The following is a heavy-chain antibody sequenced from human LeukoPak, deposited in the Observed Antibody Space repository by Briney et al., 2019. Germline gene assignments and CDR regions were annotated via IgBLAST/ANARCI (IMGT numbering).Heavy chain of an antibody. CDR1: GFTFSSYE. D-gene: IGHD6-13*01. Sequence: PGGSLRLSCAASGFTFSSYEMNWVRQAPGKGLEWASYISSSGSTIYYADSVKGRFTISRDNAKNSLYLQMNSLRAEDTAVYYCARDGAYSSSWVWFDPWGRGTLVTVSS. CDR2: ISSSGSTI. V-gene: IGHV3-48*03. CDR3: ARDGAYSSSWVWFDP. J-gene: IGHJ5*02.